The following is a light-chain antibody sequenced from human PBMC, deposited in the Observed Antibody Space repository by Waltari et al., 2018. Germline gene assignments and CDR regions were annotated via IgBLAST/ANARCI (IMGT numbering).Light chain of an antibody. CDR2: DAS. CDR3: QQYGNPPRT. CDR1: QSVASRH. Sequence: ETVLTQSPGTLSLSPGARATLSCRASQSVASRHLAWYQQKPGRAPRLLISDASSRATGIPDRFSGSGSGTDFTLTITRLEPEDFAVYYCQQYGNPPRTFGQGTDVEIK. J-gene: IGKJ1*01. V-gene: IGKV3-20*01.